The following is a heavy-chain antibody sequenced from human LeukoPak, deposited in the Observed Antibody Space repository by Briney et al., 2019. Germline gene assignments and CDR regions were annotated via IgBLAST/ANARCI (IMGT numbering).Heavy chain of an antibody. CDR2: IRSKANSYAT. CDR3: SVLHSYYYYYYMDV. J-gene: IGHJ6*03. D-gene: IGHD4/OR15-4a*01. V-gene: IGHV3-73*01. Sequence: GGSLRLXCAASGFTFSGSAMHWVRQASGKGLEWVGRIRSKANSYATAYAASVKGRFTISRDDSKNTAYLQMNSLKTEDTAVYYCSVLHSYYYYYYMDVWGKGTTVTVSS. CDR1: GFTFSGSA.